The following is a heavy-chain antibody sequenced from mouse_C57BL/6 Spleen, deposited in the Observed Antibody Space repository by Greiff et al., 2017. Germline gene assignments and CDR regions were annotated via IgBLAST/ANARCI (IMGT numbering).Heavy chain of an antibody. D-gene: IGHD1-1*01. J-gene: IGHJ3*01. Sequence: DVKLVESGAELVKPGASVKLSCTASGFNIKDYYMHWVKQRTEQGLEWIGRIDPEDGETKYAPKFQGKATITADTSSTTAYLQLSSLTSEDTAVYYCASTYYGSSPFAYWGQGTLVTVSA. CDR1: GFNIKDYY. CDR2: IDPEDGET. CDR3: ASTYYGSSPFAY. V-gene: IGHV14-2*01.